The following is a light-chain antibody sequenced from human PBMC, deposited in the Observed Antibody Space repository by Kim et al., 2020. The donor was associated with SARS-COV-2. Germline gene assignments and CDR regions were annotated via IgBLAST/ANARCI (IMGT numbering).Light chain of an antibody. J-gene: IGLJ3*02. CDR3: QARDSSTAV. V-gene: IGLV3-1*01. CDR1: KLGDKY. CDR2: QDT. Sequence: VSPGQTASITCSGDKLGDKYACWYQQKPGQSPVLVIYQDTMRPSGIPERFSGSNSGNTATLTISGTQAMDEADYYCQARDSSTAVFGGGTQLTVL.